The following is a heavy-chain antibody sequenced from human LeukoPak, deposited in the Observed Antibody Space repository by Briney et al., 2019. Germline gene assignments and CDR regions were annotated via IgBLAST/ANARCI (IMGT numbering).Heavy chain of an antibody. V-gene: IGHV3-21*01. CDR3: ARSPGITSSVAGPDY. CDR2: ISSSSSSYI. D-gene: IGHD6-19*01. Sequence: GGSLRLSCAASGFTFSSYSMNWVRQAPGKGLEWVSSISSSSSSYIYYADSVKGRFAISRDNAKNSLYLQMNSLRAEDTAVYYCARSPGITSSVAGPDYWGQGTLVTVSS. J-gene: IGHJ4*02. CDR1: GFTFSSYS.